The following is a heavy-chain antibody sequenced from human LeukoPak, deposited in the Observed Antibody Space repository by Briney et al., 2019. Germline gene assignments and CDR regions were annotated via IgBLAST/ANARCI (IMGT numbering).Heavy chain of an antibody. J-gene: IGHJ4*02. D-gene: IGHD6-13*01. CDR2: IYYSGST. CDR1: GASISSHY. CDR3: ARQGIAAADY. Sequence: SETLSLTCSVSGASISSHYWSWTRQPPGKGLEWIGSIYYSGSTYYNPSLKSRVTISVDTSKNQFPLKLSSVTAADTAVYYCARQGIAAADYWGQGTLVTVSS. V-gene: IGHV4-39*01.